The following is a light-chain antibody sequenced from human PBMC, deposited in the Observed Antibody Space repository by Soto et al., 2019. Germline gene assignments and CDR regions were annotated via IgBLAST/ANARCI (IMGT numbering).Light chain of an antibody. V-gene: IGLV2-14*01. CDR1: SSDVGGYNY. J-gene: IGLJ1*01. CDR2: DVS. Sequence: QSVLTQPASVSGSPGQSITISCTGTSSDVGGYNYVSWYQQHPDKAPKLMIYDVSNRPSGVSNRSSGSKSGNTASLTISGLQAEDEADYYCSSYTSSSTLFGFGTGTKVTVL. CDR3: SSYTSSSTLFG.